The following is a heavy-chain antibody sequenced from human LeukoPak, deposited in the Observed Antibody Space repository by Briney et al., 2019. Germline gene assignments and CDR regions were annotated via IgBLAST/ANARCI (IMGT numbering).Heavy chain of an antibody. D-gene: IGHD5-18*01. CDR1: GFTFSSYW. CDR3: ARDTPHGQLWLD. CDR2: IKQDGSEM. Sequence: GGSLRLSCAASGFTFSSYWMSWVRRAPGKGLEWVANIKQDGSEMYYVDSVKGRFTISRDNAKNSLYLQMNSLGAEDTAVYYCARDTPHGQLWLDWGQGTLVTVSS. V-gene: IGHV3-7*01. J-gene: IGHJ4*02.